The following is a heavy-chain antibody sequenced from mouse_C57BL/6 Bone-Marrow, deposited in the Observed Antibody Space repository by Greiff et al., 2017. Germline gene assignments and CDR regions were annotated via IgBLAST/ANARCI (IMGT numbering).Heavy chain of an antibody. D-gene: IGHD1-1*01. CDR1: YTFSSRVH. V-gene: IGHV1-87*01. Sequence: VQLQQSGPELARPWASVKISCPAFYTFSSRVHFAIRGTNYWMQWVKQRPGQGLEWIGAIYPGNGDTSYNQKFKGKATVTADKSSSTAYMQLSSLKSADSAVYYWAYYGSSAWFAYWGQGTLVTVSA. CDR2: GQGLEWIG. CDR3: SADSAVYYWAYYGSSAWFAY. J-gene: IGHJ3*01.